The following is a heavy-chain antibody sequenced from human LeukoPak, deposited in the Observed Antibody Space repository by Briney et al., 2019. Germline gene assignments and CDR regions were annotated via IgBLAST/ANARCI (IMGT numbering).Heavy chain of an antibody. J-gene: IGHJ1*01. CDR2: IYYSGST. V-gene: IGHV4-59*01. CDR1: GGSISSYY. Sequence: SETLSLTCSVSGGSISSYYWSWIRQPPGKGLEWIGYIYYSGSTNYNPSLKSRVTISVDTSKTQFSLKLSSVTAADTAVYYCARSHYVWGSYRPTAGYFQHWGQGTLVTVSS. D-gene: IGHD3-16*02. CDR3: ARSHYVWGSYRPTAGYFQH.